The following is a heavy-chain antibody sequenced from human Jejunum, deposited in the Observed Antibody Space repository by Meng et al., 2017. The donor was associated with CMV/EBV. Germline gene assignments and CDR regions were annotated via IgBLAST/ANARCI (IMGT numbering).Heavy chain of an antibody. CDR2: IQNDGSNH. CDR3: AKDQPVLDC. J-gene: IGHJ4*02. Sequence: SCAASGFALRTYGVHWVRQAPGKGLEWVAFIQNDGSNHYGDSVKGRFTISRDISRTTVYLQMNNLRVEDTAVYYCAKDQPVLDCWGRGTRVTVSS. CDR1: GFALRTYG. D-gene: IGHD1-14*01. V-gene: IGHV3-30*02.